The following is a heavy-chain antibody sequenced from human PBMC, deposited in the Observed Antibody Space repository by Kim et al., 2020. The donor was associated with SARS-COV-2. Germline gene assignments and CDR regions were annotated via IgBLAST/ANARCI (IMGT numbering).Heavy chain of an antibody. D-gene: IGHD4-17*01. CDR3: ARDPNCGVGWGNAFDI. V-gene: IGHV3-30*01. J-gene: IGHJ3*02. Sequence: SVEGRFTISRDNSKNTLYLQMNSLRVEDTAVYFCARDPNCGVGWGNAFDIWGQGTMVTVSP.